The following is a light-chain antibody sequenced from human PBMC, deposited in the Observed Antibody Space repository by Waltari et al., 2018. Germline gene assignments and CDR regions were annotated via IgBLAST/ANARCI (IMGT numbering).Light chain of an antibody. CDR2: SNK. V-gene: IGLV1-44*01. J-gene: IGLJ1*01. Sequence: QSVLTQPPSASGTPGQRVTISCSGSSSNIGSNTVNWYQQLPGTAPKLLIYSNKQRPSGVPDRFSGSKSGTSASLAISGLQSEDEADYYCAAWADSLNGYVFGTGTKVTVL. CDR3: AAWADSLNGYV. CDR1: SSNIGSNT.